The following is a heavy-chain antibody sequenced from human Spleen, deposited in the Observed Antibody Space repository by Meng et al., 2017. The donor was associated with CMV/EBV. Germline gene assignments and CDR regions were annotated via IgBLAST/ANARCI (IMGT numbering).Heavy chain of an antibody. Sequence: LSLTCAASGFTFSSYSMNWVRQAPGKGLEWVSAITATSGSTYHADSVKGRFTISRDNSKNTLFLQMNSLRAEDTAIYYCAKAFSSSWYREYYDFWGQGTLVTVSS. CDR3: AKAFSSSWYREYYDF. V-gene: IGHV3-23*01. CDR2: ITATSGST. J-gene: IGHJ4*02. D-gene: IGHD6-13*01. CDR1: GFTFSSYS.